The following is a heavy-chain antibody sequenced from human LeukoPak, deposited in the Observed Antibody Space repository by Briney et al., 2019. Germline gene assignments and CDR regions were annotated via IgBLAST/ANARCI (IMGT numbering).Heavy chain of an antibody. CDR3: ARSHRSFASGSGDY. V-gene: IGHV3-7*05. CDR1: KFTFSAYW. D-gene: IGHD3-10*01. Sequence: TGGSLRLSCAASKFTFSAYWMSWVRQAPGKGLEWVANINQDGSERYYVDSVKGRFSISRDNAKNSLFLQMNSLRAEDTAVYFCARSHRSFASGSGDYWGQGTLVTVSS. J-gene: IGHJ4*02. CDR2: INQDGSER.